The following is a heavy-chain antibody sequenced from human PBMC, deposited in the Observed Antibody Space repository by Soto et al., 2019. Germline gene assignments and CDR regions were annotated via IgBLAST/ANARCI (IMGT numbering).Heavy chain of an antibody. D-gene: IGHD1-7*01. CDR1: GFTFSSYA. V-gene: IGHV3-23*01. Sequence: GGSLRLSCAASGFTFSSYAMSWVRQAPGKGLEWVSGISGSGSSTYYADSVKGRFTISRDNSKNTLYLQVNSLRADDTAVYYCARRNWNYGAFDIWGQGTMVTVSS. CDR2: ISGSGSST. CDR3: ARRNWNYGAFDI. J-gene: IGHJ3*02.